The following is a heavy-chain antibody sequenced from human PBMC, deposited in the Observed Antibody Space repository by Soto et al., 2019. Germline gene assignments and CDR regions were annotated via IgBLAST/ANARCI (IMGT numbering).Heavy chain of an antibody. Sequence: KTSETLSLTCTVSGGSISSYYWSWIRQPPGKGLEWIGYIYYSGSTNYNPSLKSRVTISVDTSKNQFSLKLSSVTAADTAVYYCARMATYYYDSSGYATFDYWGQGTLVTVSS. J-gene: IGHJ4*02. D-gene: IGHD3-22*01. CDR2: IYYSGST. V-gene: IGHV4-59*01. CDR1: GGSISSYY. CDR3: ARMATYYYDSSGYATFDY.